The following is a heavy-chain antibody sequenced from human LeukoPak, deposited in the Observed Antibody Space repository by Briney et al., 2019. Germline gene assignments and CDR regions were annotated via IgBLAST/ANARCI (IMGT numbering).Heavy chain of an antibody. Sequence: PSETLSLTCTVSGGSISSYYWSWIRQPPGKGLEWIGYIYYSGSTNYNPSLKSRVTISVDTSKNQCSLKLSSVTAADTAVYYCARVKHSRDSSGYCYYFDYWGQGTLVTVSS. CDR3: ARVKHSRDSSGYCYYFDY. D-gene: IGHD3-22*01. J-gene: IGHJ4*02. CDR1: GGSISSYY. CDR2: IYYSGST. V-gene: IGHV4-59*01.